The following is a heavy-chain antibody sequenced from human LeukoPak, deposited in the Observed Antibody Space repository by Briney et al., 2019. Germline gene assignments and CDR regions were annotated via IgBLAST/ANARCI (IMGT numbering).Heavy chain of an antibody. CDR2: IYNSGNT. CDR1: GGSISSGSYY. D-gene: IGHD3-10*01. J-gene: IGHJ5*02. Sequence: SETLSLTCTVSGGSISSGSYYWSWIRQHLGKGLEWIGYIYNSGNTYYNPSLKSRVIISVDTSKNQFSLKMSSVTAADTAVYYCARISTLWFGEDPWGQGTLVTVSS. V-gene: IGHV4-31*03. CDR3: ARISTLWFGEDP.